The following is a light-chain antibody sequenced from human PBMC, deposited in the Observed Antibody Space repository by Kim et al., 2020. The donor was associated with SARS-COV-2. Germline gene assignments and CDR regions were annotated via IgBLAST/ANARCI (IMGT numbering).Light chain of an antibody. CDR2: GAS. CDR3: QQYNNWPT. CDR1: QSISSH. J-gene: IGKJ4*01. Sequence: SGSAGERAPLACRASQSISSHLAWYQQKPGQAPRLLIYGASTRATGVPARFSGSGSGTEFTLTVSSLQSEDFAVYYWQQYNNWPTFGGGTKVDIK. V-gene: IGKV3-15*01.